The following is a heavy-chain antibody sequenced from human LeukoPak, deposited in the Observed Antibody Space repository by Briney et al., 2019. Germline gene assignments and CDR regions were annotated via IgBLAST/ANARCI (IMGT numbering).Heavy chain of an antibody. CDR1: GGTFSSYA. CDR2: IIPIFGTA. V-gene: IGHV1-69*05. J-gene: IGHJ4*02. D-gene: IGHD1-7*01. CDR3: ASNGITGTTYDY. Sequence: SVKVSYKASGGTFSSYAISWVRQAPGQGLEWMGGIIPIFGTANYAQKFQGRVTTTTDESTSTAYMELSSLRSEDTAVYYCASNGITGTTYDYWGQGTLVTVSS.